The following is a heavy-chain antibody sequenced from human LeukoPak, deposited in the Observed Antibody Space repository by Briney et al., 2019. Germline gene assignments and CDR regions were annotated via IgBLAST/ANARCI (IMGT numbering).Heavy chain of an antibody. V-gene: IGHV3-53*01. J-gene: IGHJ4*02. CDR1: GGSISSSSYY. CDR2: ITSAGGT. D-gene: IGHD4/OR15-4a*01. CDR3: ARDQGHDYAPVGSATHAY. Sequence: ETLSLTCTVSGGSISSSSYYWGWIRQTPGKGLEWVSSITSAGGTYYADSMKGRFTTSRDTSKNMLFLHLSNLRAEDTAVYFCARDQGHDYAPVGSATHAYWGQGTLVAVSS.